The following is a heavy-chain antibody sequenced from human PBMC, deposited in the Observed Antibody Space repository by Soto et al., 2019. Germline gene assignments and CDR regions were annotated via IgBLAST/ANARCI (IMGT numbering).Heavy chain of an antibody. J-gene: IGHJ6*03. CDR1: GYSFTSYW. CDR2: IYPGDSDT. Sequence: GESLKISCKGSGYSFTSYWIGWVRQMPGKGLEWMGIIYPGDSDTRYSPSFQGQVTISADKSISTAYLQWSSLTASDTAMYYCARGAVVAPDFYYYMHVWGKGTTVTVSS. D-gene: IGHD2-15*01. V-gene: IGHV5-51*01. CDR3: ARGAVVAPDFYYYMHV.